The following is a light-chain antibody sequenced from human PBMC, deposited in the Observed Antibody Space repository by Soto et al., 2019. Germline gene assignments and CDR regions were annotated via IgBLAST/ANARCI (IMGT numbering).Light chain of an antibody. V-gene: IGKV3-20*01. J-gene: IGKJ1*01. CDR3: QQYGSSGT. Sequence: EIVLTQSPGTLSLSPGERATLSCRASQSVSTTYLAWYQQKPGQGPRLLIYGASSRATGIPDRFAGSGSGTDFTLTISRLEPEEFAVYYCQQYGSSGTFGQGTKVDIK. CDR2: GAS. CDR1: QSVSTTY.